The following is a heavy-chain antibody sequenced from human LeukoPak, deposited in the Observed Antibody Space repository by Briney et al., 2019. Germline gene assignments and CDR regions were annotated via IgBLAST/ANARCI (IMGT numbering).Heavy chain of an antibody. CDR1: GFTFSSYS. J-gene: IGHJ4*02. D-gene: IGHD2-2*01. V-gene: IGHV3-30*03. Sequence: GSLSLTCAISGFTFSSYSAHWGWQAPGQGLEWVAVVSYDGSNEYYADSVKGRFTISRDNSKNTLYLQMNSLRPEDTAVYYCAYVFPYHSVRCWIRQYWGRGTLVTVSS. CDR2: VSYDGSNE. CDR3: AYVFPYHSVRCWIRQY.